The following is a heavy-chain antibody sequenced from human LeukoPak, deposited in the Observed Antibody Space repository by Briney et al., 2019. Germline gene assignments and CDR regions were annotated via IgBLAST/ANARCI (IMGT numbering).Heavy chain of an antibody. Sequence: GGSLRLSCAASGFTVISNYMSWVRQAPGKGLEWVSVIYSGGSTYYADSVKGRFTISRDNSKNTLYLQMNSLRAEDTAVYYCARDPYGSIDYWGQGTLVTVFS. CDR3: ARDPYGSIDY. V-gene: IGHV3-66*01. CDR1: GFTVISNY. D-gene: IGHD3-10*01. J-gene: IGHJ4*02. CDR2: IYSGGST.